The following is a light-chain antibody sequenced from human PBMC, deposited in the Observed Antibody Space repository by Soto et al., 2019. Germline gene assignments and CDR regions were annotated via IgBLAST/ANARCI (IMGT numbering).Light chain of an antibody. CDR3: QTWGTGIQV. V-gene: IGLV4-69*01. Sequence: QLVLTQSPSASASLGASVKLTCTQSSGHSSYAIAWHQQQPEKGPRYLMKLNSDGSHSKGDGIPDRFSGSSSGAERYLTISSLQSEDEADYYCQTWGTGIQVFGGGTKVTVL. J-gene: IGLJ3*02. CDR1: SGHSSYA. CDR2: LNSDGSH.